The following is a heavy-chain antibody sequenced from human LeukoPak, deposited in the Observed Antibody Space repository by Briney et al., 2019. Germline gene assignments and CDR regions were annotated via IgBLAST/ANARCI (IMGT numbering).Heavy chain of an antibody. CDR1: GGSISSDY. CDR2: NYNSGNN. V-gene: IGHV4-59*08. CDR3: ATRGY. D-gene: IGHD3-10*01. Sequence: SETLSLTCTVSGGSISSDYWQWIRQPPGKGLEWVGYNYNSGNNHYNSSLKSRVTISIDTSKNQFSLKFASVTAADTAVYYCATRGYWGQGTLVAVSS. J-gene: IGHJ4*02.